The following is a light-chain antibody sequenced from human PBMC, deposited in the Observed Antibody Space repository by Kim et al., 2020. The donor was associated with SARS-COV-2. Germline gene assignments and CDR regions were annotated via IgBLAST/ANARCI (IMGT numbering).Light chain of an antibody. J-gene: IGKJ1*01. CDR2: AAS. Sequence: ASVGDRVTITCRAGQTIRTNLNWYQQRPGKAPQLLIYAASRLQTGVPSRFSGSGSGTDFTLTISSLQPEDFATYYCQQSYSIPWTFGLGTKVDIK. V-gene: IGKV1-39*01. CDR1: QTIRTN. CDR3: QQSYSIPWT.